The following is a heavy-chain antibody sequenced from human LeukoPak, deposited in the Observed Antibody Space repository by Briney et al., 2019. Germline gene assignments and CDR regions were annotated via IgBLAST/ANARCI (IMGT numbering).Heavy chain of an antibody. Sequence: GGSLRLSCAASGFTISSYSMNWVRQAPGKGLEWVSSISSSSSYIYYAVSVKGRFTISRDNAKNSLYLQMNSLRAEDTAVYYCARRPAAMKGEDYWGQGTLVTVSS. CDR1: GFTISSYS. CDR3: ARRPAAMKGEDY. CDR2: ISSSSSYI. D-gene: IGHD2-2*01. J-gene: IGHJ4*02. V-gene: IGHV3-21*01.